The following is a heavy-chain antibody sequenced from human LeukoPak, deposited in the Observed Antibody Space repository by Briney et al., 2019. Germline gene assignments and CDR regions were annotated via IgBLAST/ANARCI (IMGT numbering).Heavy chain of an antibody. Sequence: GGSLRLSCAASGFTFRTYGMHWVRQAPGKGLEWVAFIRYDGSNRYYADSVKGRFTISRDNSKNTLYQQMNSLRAEDTAVYYCAKDRGNYGDYLYYFDYWGQGTLVTVSS. J-gene: IGHJ4*02. CDR2: IRYDGSNR. CDR3: AKDRGNYGDYLYYFDY. CDR1: GFTFRTYG. D-gene: IGHD4-17*01. V-gene: IGHV3-30*02.